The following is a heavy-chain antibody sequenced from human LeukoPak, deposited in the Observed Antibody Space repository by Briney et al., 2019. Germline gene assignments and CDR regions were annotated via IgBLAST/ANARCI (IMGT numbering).Heavy chain of an antibody. J-gene: IGHJ3*02. CDR2: IIPIFGTA. D-gene: IGHD5-24*01. CDR3: ARDSGRYKDRDGYMTDAFDI. Sequence: ASAKVSCKASGGTFSSYAISWVRQAPGQGLEWMGGIIPIFGTANYAQKFQGRVTITTDESTSTAYMELSSLRSEDTAVYYCARDSGRYKDRDGYMTDAFDIWGQGTMVTVSS. CDR1: GGTFSSYA. V-gene: IGHV1-69*05.